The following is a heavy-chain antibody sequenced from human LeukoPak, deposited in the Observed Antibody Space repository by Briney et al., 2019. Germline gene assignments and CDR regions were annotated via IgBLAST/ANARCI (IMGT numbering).Heavy chain of an antibody. Sequence: GGSLRLSCTASGFTFGDYAMSWFRQAPGKGLEWVGFIRSKAYGGATEYAASVKGRFTISRDDSKSIAYLQMNSLKTEDTAVYYCTRVGLVPAAMRQTFDYWGQGTLVTVSS. D-gene: IGHD2-2*01. CDR1: GFTFGDYA. V-gene: IGHV3-49*03. CDR2: IRSKAYGGAT. J-gene: IGHJ4*02. CDR3: TRVGLVPAAMRQTFDY.